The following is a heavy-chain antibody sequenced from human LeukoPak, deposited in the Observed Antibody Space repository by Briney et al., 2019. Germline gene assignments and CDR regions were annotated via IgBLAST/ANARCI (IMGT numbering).Heavy chain of an antibody. J-gene: IGHJ4*02. CDR2: INPNSGGT. D-gene: IGHD3-16*02. CDR3: AREKITFGGVIVPTDY. Sequence: ASVKVSCKASGYTFTGYYMHWVRQAPGQGLEWMGRINPNSGGTNYAQKFQGRVTMTRDTSISTAYMELSRLRSDDTAVYYCAREKITFGGVIVPTDYWGQGTLVTVSS. V-gene: IGHV1-2*06. CDR1: GYTFTGYY.